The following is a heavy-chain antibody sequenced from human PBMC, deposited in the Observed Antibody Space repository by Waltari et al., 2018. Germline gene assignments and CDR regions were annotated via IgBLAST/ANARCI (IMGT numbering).Heavy chain of an antibody. CDR2: IYYSGST. CDR3: ALTVTTFWYFDL. CDR1: GGSISSSSYY. J-gene: IGHJ2*01. V-gene: IGHV4-39*01. Sequence: QLQLQESGPGLVKPSETLSLTCTVSGGSISSSSYYWGWIRQPPGKGLEWIGSIYYSGSTYYNPSLKSRVTISVDTSKNQFSLKLSSVTAADTAVYYCALTVTTFWYFDLWGRGTLVTVSS. D-gene: IGHD4-4*01.